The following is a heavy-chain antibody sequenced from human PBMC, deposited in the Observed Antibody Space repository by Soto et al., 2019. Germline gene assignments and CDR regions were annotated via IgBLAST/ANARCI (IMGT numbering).Heavy chain of an antibody. CDR3: AKGGYSYGYVYHYYYGMDV. Sequence: LRLSCAASGFTFSSYGMHWVRQAPGKGLEWVAVISYDGSNKYYADSVKGRFTISRDNSKNTLYLQMNSLRAEDTAVYYCAKGGYSYGYVYHYYYGMDVWGQGTTVTVSS. J-gene: IGHJ6*02. CDR2: ISYDGSNK. V-gene: IGHV3-30*18. CDR1: GFTFSSYG. D-gene: IGHD5-18*01.